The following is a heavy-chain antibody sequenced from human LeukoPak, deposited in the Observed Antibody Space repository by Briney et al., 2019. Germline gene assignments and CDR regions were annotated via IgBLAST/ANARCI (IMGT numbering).Heavy chain of an antibody. Sequence: PSETLSLTCTVSGGSISSGSYYWSWIRQPPGKGLEWIGYIYYSGSTNYNPSLKSRVTISVDTSKNQFSLKLSSVTAADTAMYYCARDCSSTSCHDYWGQGTLVTVSS. CDR2: IYYSGST. CDR1: GGSISSGSYY. CDR3: ARDCSSTSCHDY. D-gene: IGHD2-2*01. J-gene: IGHJ4*02. V-gene: IGHV4-61*01.